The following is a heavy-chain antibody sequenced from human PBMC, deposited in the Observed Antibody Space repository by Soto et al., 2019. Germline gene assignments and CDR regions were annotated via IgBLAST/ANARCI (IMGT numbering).Heavy chain of an antibody. D-gene: IGHD2-2*01. V-gene: IGHV5-51*01. Sequence: KVSCKASGGTFSSYWSGWVRQMPGEGLEWMGIIYPGDSDTRYSPSFQGQVTISADKSISTAYLQWSSLKASDTAMYYCARLAEGGYCSSTSCSNWVDPWGQGTLVTVSS. CDR3: ARLAEGGYCSSTSCSNWVDP. CDR1: GGTFSSYW. CDR2: IYPGDSDT. J-gene: IGHJ5*02.